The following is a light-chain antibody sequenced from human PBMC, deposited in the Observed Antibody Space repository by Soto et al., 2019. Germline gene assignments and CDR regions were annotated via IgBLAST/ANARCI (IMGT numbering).Light chain of an antibody. CDR3: QQSYSTPYT. V-gene: IGKV1-39*01. CDR2: AAS. Sequence: DIQMTQSPSSLSASVGDRVTITCRASQSISSSFNWYQQKPGKAPKLLIYAASSLQSGVPSRFSGSGSGTDVTLTISSLQPEDFATYYCQQSYSTPYTFGQGTKLEIK. J-gene: IGKJ2*01. CDR1: QSISSS.